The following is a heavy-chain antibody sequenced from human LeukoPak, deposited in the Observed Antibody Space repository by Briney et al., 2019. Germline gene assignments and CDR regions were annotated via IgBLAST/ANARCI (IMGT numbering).Heavy chain of an antibody. D-gene: IGHD2/OR15-2a*01. CDR1: GGSISSSSYY. CDR2: IYYSGST. Sequence: SETLSLTCTVSGGSISSSSYYWGWIRQPPGKGLEWVGSIYYSGSTYYNPSLKSRVTISVDTSKNQFSLKLSSVTAAATAVYYCARMAVYFLIPVRYFDYWGQGTLVTVSS. CDR3: ARMAVYFLIPVRYFDY. J-gene: IGHJ4*02. V-gene: IGHV4-39*01.